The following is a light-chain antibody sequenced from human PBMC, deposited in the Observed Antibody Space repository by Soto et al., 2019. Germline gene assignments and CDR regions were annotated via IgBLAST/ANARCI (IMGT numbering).Light chain of an antibody. V-gene: IGKV3-20*01. J-gene: IGKJ1*01. CDR3: QQYSSSPT. CDR1: QSVSSSY. CDR2: GAS. Sequence: EIVLTQSPGTLSLSPGERATLSCRASQSVSSSYLAWYQQKPGQAPRLLIYGASSRATGIPDRFSGSGSGTDFTLIISRLEPEVLAVYYCQQYSSSPTFGQGTKVEIK.